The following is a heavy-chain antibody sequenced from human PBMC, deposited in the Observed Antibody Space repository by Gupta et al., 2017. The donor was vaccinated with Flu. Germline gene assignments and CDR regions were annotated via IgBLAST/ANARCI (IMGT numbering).Heavy chain of an antibody. Sequence: EVQLVESGGGLVQPGGSLRLSCAASGFTFSRYSMNWVRQAPGKGLEWVSYISSSSSTIYYADSVKGRFTISRDNAKNSLYLQMNSLRDEDTAVYYYARAQSLLWFGEGYYYGMDVWGQGTTVTVSS. V-gene: IGHV3-48*02. CDR3: ARAQSLLWFGEGYYYGMDV. J-gene: IGHJ6*02. CDR1: GFTFSRYS. D-gene: IGHD3-10*01. CDR2: ISSSSSTI.